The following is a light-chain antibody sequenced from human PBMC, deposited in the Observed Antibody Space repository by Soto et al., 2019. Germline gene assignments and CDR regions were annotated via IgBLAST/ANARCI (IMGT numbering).Light chain of an antibody. CDR1: SSDVGSYNL. CDR3: CSYAGRSTLV. CDR2: EGS. V-gene: IGLV2-23*01. Sequence: QSALTQPASVSGSPGQSITISCTGSSSDVGSYNLVSWHQQYPGKAPKLMIYEGSKRPSGVSNRFSGSKSGNTACLKISGLQAEDEADYYCCSYAGRSTLVFGGGTKLTVL. J-gene: IGLJ3*02.